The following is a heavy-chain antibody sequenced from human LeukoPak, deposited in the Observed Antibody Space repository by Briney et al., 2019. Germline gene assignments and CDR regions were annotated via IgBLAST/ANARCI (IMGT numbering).Heavy chain of an antibody. Sequence: GGSLRLSCVASGFTFSDYAMSWVRQAPGKGLEWVSGISDSGRSSYYTDSVKGRCSISRDNSKNTVSLQINNLRTEDTAVYFCARHDSFIPFWGQGTLVTVTS. CDR2: ISDSGRSS. J-gene: IGHJ4*02. CDR3: ARHDSFIPF. V-gene: IGHV3-23*01. CDR1: GFTFSDYA. D-gene: IGHD3-16*02.